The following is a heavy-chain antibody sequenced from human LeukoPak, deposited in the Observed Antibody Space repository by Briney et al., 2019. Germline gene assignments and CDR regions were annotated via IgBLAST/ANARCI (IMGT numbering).Heavy chain of an antibody. V-gene: IGHV3-15*01. CDR1: GFTFSNAW. D-gene: IGHD7-27*01. Sequence: GGSLRLSCAASGFTFSNAWMSWVRQAPGKGLEWVGRIKSKTDGGATDYAAPVKGRFTISRDDSKNTLYLQKNSLKTEDTAVYYCTTDRLGNEGWFDPWGQGTLVTVSS. CDR3: TTDRLGNEGWFDP. J-gene: IGHJ5*02. CDR2: IKSKTDGGAT.